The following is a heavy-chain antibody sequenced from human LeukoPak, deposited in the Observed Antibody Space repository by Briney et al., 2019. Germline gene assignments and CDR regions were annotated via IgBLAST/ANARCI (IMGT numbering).Heavy chain of an antibody. CDR3: AKDIGYYYDSSGHGDY. Sequence: QSGGSLRLSCAASGFTFSSYAMSWVRQAPGKGLEWVSAISGSGGSTYYADSVKGRFTISRDNSKNTLYLQMNGLRAEDTAVYYCAKDIGYYYDSSGHGDYWGQGTLVTVSS. D-gene: IGHD3-22*01. V-gene: IGHV3-23*01. CDR1: GFTFSSYA. CDR2: ISGSGGST. J-gene: IGHJ4*02.